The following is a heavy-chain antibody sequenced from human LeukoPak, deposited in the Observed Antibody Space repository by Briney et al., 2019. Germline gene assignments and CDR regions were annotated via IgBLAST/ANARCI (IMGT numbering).Heavy chain of an antibody. D-gene: IGHD4-17*01. J-gene: IGHJ4*02. Sequence: GGSLRLSCIVSKFTFGDYAMNWVRQAPGKGLECVGFIRSEHFGVTTEFAASVKGRFRISRDDSKSVAYLHMNSLKAEVSAIYYCARDPYGYYARYFDYWGQGTLVTVSS. V-gene: IGHV3-49*04. CDR2: IRSEHFGVTT. CDR1: KFTFGDYA. CDR3: ARDPYGYYARYFDY.